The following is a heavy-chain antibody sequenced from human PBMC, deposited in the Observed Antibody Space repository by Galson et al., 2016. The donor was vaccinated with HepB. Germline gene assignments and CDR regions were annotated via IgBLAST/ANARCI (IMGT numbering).Heavy chain of an antibody. CDR2: IWYDGSHK. Sequence: SLRLSCAASGFTFRSYGMHWVRQVPGKGLEWVAVIWYDGSHKFYVDSVKGRFTISRDNSKNTQFLQMNSLRAEDTAVYYCARNYHYGSGSYIPYFWGQGTRVTVST. CDR1: GFTFRSYG. D-gene: IGHD3-10*01. V-gene: IGHV3-33*01. CDR3: ARNYHYGSGSYIPYF. J-gene: IGHJ3*01.